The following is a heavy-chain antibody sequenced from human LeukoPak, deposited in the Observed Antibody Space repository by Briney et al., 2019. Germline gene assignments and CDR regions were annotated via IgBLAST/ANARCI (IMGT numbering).Heavy chain of an antibody. CDR3: ARDRGYSGSYTDAFDI. CDR2: INWNGGST. D-gene: IGHD1-26*01. CDR1: GFTVSSNY. V-gene: IGHV3-20*04. J-gene: IGHJ3*02. Sequence: PGGSLRLSCAASGFTVSSNYMSWVRQAPGKGLEWVSGINWNGGSTGYADSVKGRFTISRDNAKNSLYLQMNSLRAEDTALYYCARDRGYSGSYTDAFDIWGQGTMVTVSS.